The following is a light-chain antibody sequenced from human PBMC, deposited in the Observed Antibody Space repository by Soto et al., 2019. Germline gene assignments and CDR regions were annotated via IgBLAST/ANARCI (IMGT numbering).Light chain of an antibody. CDR2: EVT. CDR3: ISYKTDDTFV. J-gene: IGLJ1*01. CDR1: SSDIGIYKY. Sequence: QSALTQPASVSGSPGQSIAISCTGSSSDIGIYKYVSWYQQHPGKVPKLIIYEVTNRPSGVSDRFSGSKAGITASLTISGLQADDEAEYFCISYKTDDTFVFGTGTKVTVL. V-gene: IGLV2-14*01.